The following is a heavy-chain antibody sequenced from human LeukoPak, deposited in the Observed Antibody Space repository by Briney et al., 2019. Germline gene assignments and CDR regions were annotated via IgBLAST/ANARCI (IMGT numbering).Heavy chain of an antibody. V-gene: IGHV4-59*12. Sequence: SETLSLTCTVSGGSIRSYYWSWIRQPPGKELEWIGYIYYSGSTNYNPSLKSRVTMSVDTSKNQFSLKLSSVTAADTAVYYCARILGIRGGYEKFDPWGQGTLVTVSS. CDR2: IYYSGST. CDR3: ARILGIRGGYEKFDP. D-gene: IGHD3-16*01. J-gene: IGHJ5*02. CDR1: GGSIRSYY.